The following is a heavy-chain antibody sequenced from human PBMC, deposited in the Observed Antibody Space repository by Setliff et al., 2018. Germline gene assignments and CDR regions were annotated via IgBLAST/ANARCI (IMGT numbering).Heavy chain of an antibody. V-gene: IGHV4-59*01. Sequence: SETLSLTCIVSGASIREYYWSWVRQPPGKGLEWIGNLYYNGGTSHNPSFEDRVSISRDTSKNQFALNLKSVTAADTAVYYCARDRTAYSYGLDVWGQGTAVTVSS. CDR1: GASIREYY. J-gene: IGHJ6*02. CDR2: LYYNGGT. D-gene: IGHD5-18*01. CDR3: ARDRTAYSYGLDV.